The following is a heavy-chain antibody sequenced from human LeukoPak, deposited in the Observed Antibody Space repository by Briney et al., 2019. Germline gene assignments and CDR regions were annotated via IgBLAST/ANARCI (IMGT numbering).Heavy chain of an antibody. D-gene: IGHD3-22*01. CDR2: ITTSGATT. CDR3: AIMHGYYDGSGYWVQ. J-gene: IGHJ4*02. CDR1: GFTFSSYG. V-gene: IGHV3-23*01. Sequence: TGGSLRLSCAASGFTFSSYGMSWVRQAPGKGLEWVSFITTSGATTSYAASVKGRFTISRDNPRNTLYMQMNSLRDEDTALYYCAIMHGYYDGSGYWVQWGQGTLVTVSS.